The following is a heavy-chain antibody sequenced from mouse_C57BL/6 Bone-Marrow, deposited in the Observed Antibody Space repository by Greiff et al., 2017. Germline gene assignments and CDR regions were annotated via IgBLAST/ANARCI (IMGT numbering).Heavy chain of an antibody. CDR1: GYTFTSYG. D-gene: IGHD1-1*01. CDR2: IYPRSGNT. J-gene: IGHJ3*01. V-gene: IGHV1-81*01. CDR3: ARPYYGSSYQFAY. Sequence: QVQLQQSGAELARPGASVKLSCKASGYTFTSYGISWVKQRTGQGLEWIGEIYPRSGNTYYNEKFKGKATLTADKSSSTAYMELRSLTSEDSAVYFCARPYYGSSYQFAYWGQGTLVTGSA.